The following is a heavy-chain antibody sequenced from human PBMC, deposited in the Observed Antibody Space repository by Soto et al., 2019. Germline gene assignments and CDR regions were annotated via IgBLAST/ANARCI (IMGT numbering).Heavy chain of an antibody. CDR1: GGSISSYY. CDR2: IYYSGST. D-gene: IGHD6-13*01. V-gene: IGHV4-59*01. CDR3: ARTGQQAFYWFDP. J-gene: IGHJ5*02. Sequence: QVQLQESGPGLVKPSETLSLTCTVSGGSISSYYWSWIRQPPGKGLECIGYIYYSGSTNYNPSLKSRVNISVDTSKNQFSLKLSSVTAADTAVYYCARTGQQAFYWFDPWGQGTLVTVSS.